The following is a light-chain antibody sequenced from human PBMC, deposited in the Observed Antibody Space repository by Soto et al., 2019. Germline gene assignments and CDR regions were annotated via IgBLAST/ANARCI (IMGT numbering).Light chain of an antibody. J-gene: IGKJ1*01. CDR2: GAS. CDR3: QQYGSSPRT. Sequence: ELAFTQSQGSVSLSPGERATLSWRATQRGSSSYLAWYQQKPGQAHRLLIYGASSRATGIPDRFSGSGSGTDFTLTISRLEPEDFAVYYCQQYGSSPRTFGQGTKVDIK. CDR1: QRGSSSY. V-gene: IGKV3-20*01.